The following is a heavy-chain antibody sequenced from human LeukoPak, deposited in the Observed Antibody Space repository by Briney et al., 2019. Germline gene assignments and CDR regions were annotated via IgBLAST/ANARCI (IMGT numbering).Heavy chain of an antibody. Sequence: PGGSLRLSCAASGFTFSSYEMNWVRQAPGKGLEWVSYISSSGSTIYYADSVKGRFTISRDNAKNSLYLQMNSLRAEDTAVYYCARVGFTMVRSVNYYYMDVWGKGTTVTVSS. V-gene: IGHV3-48*03. CDR3: ARVGFTMVRSVNYYYMDV. CDR1: GFTFSSYE. D-gene: IGHD3-10*01. J-gene: IGHJ6*03. CDR2: ISSSGSTI.